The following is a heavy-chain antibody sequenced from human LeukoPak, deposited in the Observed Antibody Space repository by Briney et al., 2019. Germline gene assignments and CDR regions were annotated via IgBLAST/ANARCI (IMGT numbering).Heavy chain of an antibody. V-gene: IGHV4-61*08. D-gene: IGHD6-6*01. CDR1: GGSISSGGYY. CDR3: ARGSSIDLDY. CDR2: IYYSGST. J-gene: IGHJ4*02. Sequence: SETLSLTCTVSGGSISSGGYYWSWIRQPPGKGLEWIGYIYYSGSTNYNPSLKSRVTISVDTSKNQFSLKLSSVTAADTAVYYCARGSSIDLDYWGQGTLVTVSS.